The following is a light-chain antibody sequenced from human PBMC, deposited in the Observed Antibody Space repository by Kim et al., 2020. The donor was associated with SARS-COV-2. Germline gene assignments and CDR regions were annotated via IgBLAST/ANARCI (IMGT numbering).Light chain of an antibody. Sequence: SPGERATLSCRASQSISSNYLAWYQQKTGQAPRLLIYGASIRATGIPDRFSGSGSGTDFTLTISRLEPEDFAMYYCQQYRTSPRTFGQGTKVEVK. CDR3: QQYRTSPRT. V-gene: IGKV3-20*01. CDR2: GAS. CDR1: QSISSNY. J-gene: IGKJ1*01.